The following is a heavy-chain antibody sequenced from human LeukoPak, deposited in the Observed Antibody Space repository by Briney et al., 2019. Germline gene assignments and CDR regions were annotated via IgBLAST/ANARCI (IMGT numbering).Heavy chain of an antibody. Sequence: PGGSLKLSCAASGFSFSASAMHWVRQASGKGLEWVGRIRNKANSYATAYAASVKGRFTISRDDSKNTAYLQMNSLKTEDTAVYYCTSGPDYFDYWGEGTLVTVSS. D-gene: IGHD2-8*02. CDR1: GFSFSASA. V-gene: IGHV3-73*01. CDR2: IRNKANSYAT. J-gene: IGHJ4*02. CDR3: TSGPDYFDY.